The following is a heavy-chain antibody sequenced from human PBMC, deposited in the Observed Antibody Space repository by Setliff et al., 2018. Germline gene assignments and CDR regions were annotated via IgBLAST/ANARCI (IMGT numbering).Heavy chain of an antibody. CDR3: ASRRVRGLGMNV. CDR1: GYPFTSYD. J-gene: IGHJ6*02. Sequence: ASVKVSCKASGYPFTSYDINWVRQATGQGLEWMGWMNPNSGNTGYAQKFQGRVTMTRNTSISTAYMELSSLRSEDTAVYYCASRRVRGLGMNVWGQGTTVTVSS. CDR2: MNPNSGNT. D-gene: IGHD3-10*01. V-gene: IGHV1-8*01.